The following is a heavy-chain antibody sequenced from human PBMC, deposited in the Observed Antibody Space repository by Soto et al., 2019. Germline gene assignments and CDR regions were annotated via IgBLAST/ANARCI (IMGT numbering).Heavy chain of an antibody. V-gene: IGHV5-51*01. Sequence: EVQLVQSGAEVKKPGESLKNSCKGSGYSFTTYRIGWVRQMPGKGLEWMGIIYPGDSETRYSPSFQGQVTISADKSNTTAYLQWSGLKASDTSMYYCARQRIEAAFDAFDIWGQGTMVTVSS. J-gene: IGHJ3*02. CDR2: IYPGDSET. CDR3: ARQRIEAAFDAFDI. CDR1: GYSFTTYR. D-gene: IGHD6-13*01.